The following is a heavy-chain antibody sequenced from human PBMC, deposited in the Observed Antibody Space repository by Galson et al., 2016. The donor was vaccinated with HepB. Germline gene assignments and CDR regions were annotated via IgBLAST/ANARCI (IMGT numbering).Heavy chain of an antibody. V-gene: IGHV4-4*02. D-gene: IGHD3-10*01. CDR2: ISHSGST. J-gene: IGHJ4*02. CDR1: GRSISDSNW. Sequence: SETLSLTCAASGRSISDSNWWNWVRQPPGKGLEWIGEISHSGSTNYNPSLKSRVTISVDKSKNQFSLKLSSVTAADTAVYYCARGYYYGSGSYYFDYWGLGTLVTVSS. CDR3: ARGYYYGSGSYYFDY.